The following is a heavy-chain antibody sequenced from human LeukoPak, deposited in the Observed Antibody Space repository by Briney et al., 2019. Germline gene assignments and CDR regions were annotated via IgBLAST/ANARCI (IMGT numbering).Heavy chain of an antibody. Sequence: GGCLRLSCAASGFTFSSYWMHWVRQAPGKGLVWVSRIKSDGSTNYADSVKGRFTISRDNAKNTVSLQMNSLRAEDTGVYYCARAPSEIGGYYPEYFRHWGQGTLVSVSS. D-gene: IGHD3-22*01. CDR3: ARAPSEIGGYYPEYFRH. V-gene: IGHV3-74*01. J-gene: IGHJ1*01. CDR1: GFTFSSYW. CDR2: IKSDGST.